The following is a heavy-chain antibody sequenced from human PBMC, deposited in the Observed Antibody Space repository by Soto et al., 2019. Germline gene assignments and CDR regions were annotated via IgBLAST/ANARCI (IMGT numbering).Heavy chain of an antibody. Sequence: GGSLRLSCAASGFAFNTYGIQWVRQAPGKGLEWVAVIWYDGTYKYYADSVNGRFTISRDNSKNTVYLQMNGLRAEDTAVYHCASARIAAAGPKWLDPWGQGTRVTVSS. CDR3: ASARIAAAGPKWLDP. J-gene: IGHJ5*02. V-gene: IGHV3-33*01. CDR1: GFAFNTYG. CDR2: IWYDGTYK. D-gene: IGHD6-13*01.